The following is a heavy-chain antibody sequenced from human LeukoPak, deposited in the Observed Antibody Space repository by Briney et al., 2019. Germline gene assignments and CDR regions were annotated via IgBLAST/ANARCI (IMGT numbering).Heavy chain of an antibody. J-gene: IGHJ5*02. CDR2: IYYSGST. D-gene: IGHD1-26*01. CDR3: ARDEQWELLRYGKNWFDP. Sequence: PSETLSLTCTVSGGSISSSSYYWGWIRQPPGKGLEWIGSIYYSGSTYYNPSLKSRVAISVDTSKNQFSLKLSSVTAADTAVYYCARDEQWELLRYGKNWFDPWGQGTLVTVSS. CDR1: GGSISSSSYY. V-gene: IGHV4-39*01.